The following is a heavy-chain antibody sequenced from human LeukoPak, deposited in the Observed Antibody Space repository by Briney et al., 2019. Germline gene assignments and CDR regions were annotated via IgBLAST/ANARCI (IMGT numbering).Heavy chain of an antibody. CDR1: RYTYTHYY. Sequence: ASVTETFMATRYTYTHYYLHCVRQAPGQGLEWMGWINLNSGGTNYAQKFQGRVTMTRDTSISAAYMELSRLGSDDTAVYYCSRVAGSDWYYFDFSGQGTLVTVSS. V-gene: IGHV1-2*02. J-gene: IGHJ4*02. D-gene: IGHD2-21*02. CDR2: INLNSGGT. CDR3: SRVAGSDWYYFDF.